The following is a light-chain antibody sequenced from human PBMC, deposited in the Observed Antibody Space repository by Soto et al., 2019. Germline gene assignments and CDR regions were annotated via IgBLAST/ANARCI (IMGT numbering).Light chain of an antibody. V-gene: IGKV3-15*01. J-gene: IGKJ4*01. CDR3: QQYNNWPRAT. CDR2: RAS. CDR1: QSINSN. Sequence: EIVMTQSPATLSLSPGEGATLPCRASQSINSNLAWYQQKPGQAPRLFMFRASSRATGIPARFSGSGSGTEFNLTISSLQSEDFAVYYCQQYNNWPRATFGGGTKVETK.